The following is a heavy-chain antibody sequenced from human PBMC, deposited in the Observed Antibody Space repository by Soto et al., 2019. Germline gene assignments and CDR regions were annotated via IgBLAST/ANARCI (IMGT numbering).Heavy chain of an antibody. CDR1: GFTFSSYA. CDR3: VKDLGVLCS. Sequence: GGSLRLSCSASGFTFSSYAMHWVRQAPGKGPEYVSAISSNGGSTYYADSVKGRFTISRDNSKNTLYLQMSSLRAEDTAVYYCVKDLGVLCSWGQGTLVTVSS. D-gene: IGHD3-10*02. J-gene: IGHJ5*02. V-gene: IGHV3-64D*08. CDR2: ISSNGGST.